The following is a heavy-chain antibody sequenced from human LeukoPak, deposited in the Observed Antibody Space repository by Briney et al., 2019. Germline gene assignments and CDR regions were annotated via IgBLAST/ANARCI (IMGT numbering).Heavy chain of an antibody. Sequence: SETLSLTCTVSGGSTSSHFWNWIRQPPGKGLEWIGYIYYSGSTNYNPSLKSRVTISVDTSRNQFSLNLRSVTAADTAVYYCARDLGCSSTSCYEGNWFDPWGQGTLVTVSS. D-gene: IGHD2-2*01. CDR2: IYYSGST. J-gene: IGHJ5*02. V-gene: IGHV4-59*11. CDR3: ARDLGCSSTSCYEGNWFDP. CDR1: GGSTSSHF.